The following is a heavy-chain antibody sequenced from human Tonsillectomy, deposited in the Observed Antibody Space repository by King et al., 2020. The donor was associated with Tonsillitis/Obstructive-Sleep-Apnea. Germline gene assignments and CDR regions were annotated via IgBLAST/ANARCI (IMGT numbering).Heavy chain of an antibody. Sequence: QLVQSGAEMKKPGASVKVSCKASGYIFNSFGISWVRQAPGQGLEWLGWISGFNGNTKYAQKLQGRVIMTIDTSTSTAHMELRSLRSDDTGVYYCARDSGGQWHPLDPWGQGTLVTVSP. CDR2: ISGFNGNT. J-gene: IGHJ5*02. CDR3: ARDSGGQWHPLDP. V-gene: IGHV1-18*01. D-gene: IGHD6-19*01. CDR1: GYIFNSFG.